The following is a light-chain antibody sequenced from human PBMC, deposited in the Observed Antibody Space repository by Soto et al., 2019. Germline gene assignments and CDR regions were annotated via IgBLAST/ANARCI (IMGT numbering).Light chain of an antibody. CDR1: QSVSSN. CDR3: QQYNNWPRWT. V-gene: IGKV3-15*01. Sequence: EIVMTQSPATLSVSPGERATLSCRASQSVSSNLAWYQQKPGQAPRLLIYGASTRATGIPARFRGSGSGTEFTLTISSLQSEDFAVYDCQQYNNWPRWTFGQGTKVEIK. J-gene: IGKJ1*01. CDR2: GAS.